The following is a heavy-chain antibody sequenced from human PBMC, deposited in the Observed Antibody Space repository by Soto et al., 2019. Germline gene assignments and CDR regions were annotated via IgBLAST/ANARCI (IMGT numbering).Heavy chain of an antibody. CDR1: GGSIRNVY. Sequence: SETLSLTCTVSGGSIRNVYWSWIRQAPGKGLEWIGFIFHSGNAKYNPSLKSRVTISVDTSKNQFSLSLDSVTAADTAVYFCARAHAPTLPFDSWGQGNTVTV. CDR3: ARAHAPTLPFDS. D-gene: IGHD2-15*01. CDR2: IFHSGNA. V-gene: IGHV4-59*01. J-gene: IGHJ4*01.